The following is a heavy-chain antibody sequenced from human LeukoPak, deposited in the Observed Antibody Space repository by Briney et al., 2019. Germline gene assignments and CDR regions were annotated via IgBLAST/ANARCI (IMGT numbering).Heavy chain of an antibody. Sequence: SQTLSLTCTVSGGSISGNHYWSWIRQPAGKGLEWIGRISPSGSTKYNPSLKSRVTISVDTSKNQFSLRLSSVTAADPAVYYCAREFWNYRSGNLQAFDIWGQGTMVTVSS. CDR1: GGSISGNHY. CDR2: ISPSGST. J-gene: IGHJ3*02. CDR3: AREFWNYRSGNLQAFDI. V-gene: IGHV4-61*02. D-gene: IGHD3-10*01.